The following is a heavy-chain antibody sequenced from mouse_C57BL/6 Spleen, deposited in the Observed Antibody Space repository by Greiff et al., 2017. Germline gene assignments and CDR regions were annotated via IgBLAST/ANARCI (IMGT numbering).Heavy chain of an antibody. CDR2: IYPRSGNT. Sequence: VQLQQSGAELARPGASVKLSCKASGYTFTSYGISWVKQRTGQGLEWIGEIYPRSGNTYYNEKFKGKATMPADKSSSTAYMELRSLTSEDSAVYFFAKLGTLQREGYYFGYWGQGPTLTVSS. J-gene: IGHJ2*01. D-gene: IGHD1-2*01. CDR1: GYTFTSYG. CDR3: AKLGTLQREGYYFGY. V-gene: IGHV1-81*01.